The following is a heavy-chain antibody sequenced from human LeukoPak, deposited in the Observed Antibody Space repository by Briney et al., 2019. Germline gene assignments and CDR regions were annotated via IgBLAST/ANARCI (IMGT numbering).Heavy chain of an antibody. CDR3: AKVPPMSYASAFDI. CDR1: GFAFSTCT. CDR2: ISYDGSNK. J-gene: IGHJ3*02. D-gene: IGHD1-26*01. Sequence: SGGPVRHSCAASGFAFSTCTMLWVRPAPGRGLEWVAVISYDGSNKYYAASVKGRFTISRNNSKNTLYLQTNSLRAEDTAVYYCAKVPPMSYASAFDIWGQGTMVTVSS. V-gene: IGHV3-30-3*01.